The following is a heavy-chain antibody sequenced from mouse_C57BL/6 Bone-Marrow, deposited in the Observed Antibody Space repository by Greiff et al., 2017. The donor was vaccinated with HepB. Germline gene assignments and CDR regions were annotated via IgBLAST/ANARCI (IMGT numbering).Heavy chain of an antibody. V-gene: IGHV1-50*01. Sequence: QVQLKQPGAELVKPGASVKLSCKASGYTFTSYWMQWVKQRPGQGLEWIGEIDPSDSYTNYNQKFKGKATLTVDTSSSTAYMQLSSLTSEDSAVYYCARVGDYYSYAMDYWGQGTSVTVSS. CDR1: GYTFTSYW. D-gene: IGHD2-13*01. J-gene: IGHJ4*01. CDR3: ARVGDYYSYAMDY. CDR2: IDPSDSYT.